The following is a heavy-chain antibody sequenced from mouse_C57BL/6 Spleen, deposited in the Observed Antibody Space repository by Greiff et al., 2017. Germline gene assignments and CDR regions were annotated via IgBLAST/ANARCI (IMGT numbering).Heavy chain of an antibody. V-gene: IGHV1-54*01. CDR3: ARQEEGFAY. CDR1: GYAFTNYL. Sequence: VQLQQSGAELVRPGTSVKVSCKASGYAFTNYLIEWVKQRPGQGLEWIGVINPGSGGTNYNEKFKGKATLTADKSSSTAYMQRSSLTSEDSAVYFCARQEEGFAYWGQGTLVTVSA. CDR2: INPGSGGT. J-gene: IGHJ3*01.